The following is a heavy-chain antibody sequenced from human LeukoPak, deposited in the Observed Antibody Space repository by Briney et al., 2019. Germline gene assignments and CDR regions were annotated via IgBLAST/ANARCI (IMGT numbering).Heavy chain of an antibody. Sequence: ASVKVSCKASGYTFSIYGIGWVRQAPGQGLEWMGWISTYNGNTDYAQKVQGRVTLTTDIPTNTAYMELRSLRSDDTAIYYCARGDSGPDYWGQGTLVTVSS. CDR3: ARGDSGPDY. V-gene: IGHV1-18*01. J-gene: IGHJ4*02. CDR1: GYTFSIYG. CDR2: ISTYNGNT. D-gene: IGHD6-19*01.